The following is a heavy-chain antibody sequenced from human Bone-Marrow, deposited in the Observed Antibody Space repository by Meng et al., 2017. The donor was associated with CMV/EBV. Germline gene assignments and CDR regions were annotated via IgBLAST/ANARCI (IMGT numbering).Heavy chain of an antibody. D-gene: IGHD6-13*01. CDR1: GFTFSSYD. CDR2: IGPAGDT. V-gene: IGHV3-13*01. Sequence: GESLKISCAASGFTFSSYDMHWVRQATGKALVWVSGIGPAGDTYYPDSVKGRFTISRDNSKNTLYLQMNSLRAEDTAVYYCAKDPKARIAAAGDIFDYWGQGTLVTVYS. CDR3: AKDPKARIAAAGDIFDY. J-gene: IGHJ4*02.